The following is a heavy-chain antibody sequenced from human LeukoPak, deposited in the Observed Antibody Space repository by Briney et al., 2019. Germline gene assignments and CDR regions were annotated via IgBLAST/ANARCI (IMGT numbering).Heavy chain of an antibody. D-gene: IGHD3-10*01. V-gene: IGHV3-74*01. J-gene: IGHJ3*02. CDR1: GFTFTSYW. CDR3: ARASSFGELPGI. CDR2: INTDGSSA. Sequence: PGGSLRLSCAASGFTFTSYWMHWVRQAPGKGLVWVSRINTDGSSARYADSVKGRFTISRDIAKNTLYLQMNSLRAEDTAVYYCARASSFGELPGIWGQGTMVTVSS.